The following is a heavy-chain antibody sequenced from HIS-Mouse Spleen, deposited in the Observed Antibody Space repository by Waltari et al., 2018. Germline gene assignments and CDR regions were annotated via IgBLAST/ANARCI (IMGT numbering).Heavy chain of an antibody. V-gene: IGHV4-39*01. CDR3: ARRGHTPYSSGWYTAPFVN. J-gene: IGHJ4*02. CDR2: IYYSGGT. Sequence: QLQLQESGPGLVKPSETLSLTCTVSGGSISSSSYYWGWIRQPPGKGLEWIGSIYYSGGTYYNPSLKSRVTISVDTSKTQFSLKRSSVTAADTAVYYCARRGHTPYSSGWYTAPFVNWGQGTLVTVSS. D-gene: IGHD6-19*01. CDR1: GGSISSSSYY.